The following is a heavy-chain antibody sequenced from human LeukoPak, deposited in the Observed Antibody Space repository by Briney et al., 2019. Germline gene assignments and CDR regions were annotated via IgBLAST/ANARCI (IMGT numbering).Heavy chain of an antibody. CDR2: ISYDGSNK. V-gene: IGHV3-30*18. J-gene: IGHJ4*02. Sequence: PGGSLRLSCAASGFTFSSYAMHWVRQAPGKGLEWVAVISYDGSNKYYADSVKGRFTISRDNSKNTLYLQMNSLRAEDTAVYYCAKDLGDYEDYWGQGTLVTVSS. D-gene: IGHD3-16*01. CDR1: GFTFSSYA. CDR3: AKDLGDYEDY.